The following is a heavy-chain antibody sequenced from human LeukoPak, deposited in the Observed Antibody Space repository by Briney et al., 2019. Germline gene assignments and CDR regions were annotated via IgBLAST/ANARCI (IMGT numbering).Heavy chain of an antibody. CDR3: ARTSAHYDFWSGYYPSNYYFDY. CDR1: GFTVSSNY. CDR2: ISGSGGST. V-gene: IGHV3-53*01. D-gene: IGHD3-3*01. J-gene: IGHJ4*02. Sequence: GGSLRLSCAASGFTVSSNYMSWVRQAPGKGLEWVSAISGSGGSTYYADSVKGRFTISRDNAKNSLYLQMNSLRAEDTAVYYCARTSAHYDFWSGYYPSNYYFDYWGQGTLVTVSS.